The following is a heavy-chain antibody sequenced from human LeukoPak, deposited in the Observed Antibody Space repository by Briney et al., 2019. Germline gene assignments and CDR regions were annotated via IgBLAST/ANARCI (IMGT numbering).Heavy chain of an antibody. CDR3: ARLYCSGDSCYPATFDI. V-gene: IGHV4-59*01. CDR1: GGSISSYY. D-gene: IGHD2-15*01. J-gene: IGHJ3*02. CDR2: IYYSGST. Sequence: SETLSLTCTVSGGSISSYYWSWIRQPPGKGLEWIGYIYYSGSTNYNPSLKSRVTISVDTSKNQFSLKLSSVTAADTAVYYCARLYCSGDSCYPATFDIWGQGTMVTVSS.